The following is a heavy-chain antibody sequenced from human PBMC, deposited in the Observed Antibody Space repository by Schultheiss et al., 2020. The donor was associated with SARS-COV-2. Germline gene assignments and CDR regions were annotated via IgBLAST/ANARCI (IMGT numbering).Heavy chain of an antibody. Sequence: GGSLRLSCAASGFTFTDAWMNWVRQAPGKGLEWVSGISGSGGSTIYADSVKGRFTISRDNSKNMLYLQMNSLRVEDTAVYYCAKEVRSSGWPLDVWGQGTTVTVSS. CDR2: ISGSGGST. CDR3: AKEVRSSGWPLDV. V-gene: IGHV3-23*01. J-gene: IGHJ6*02. CDR1: GFTFTDAW. D-gene: IGHD6-19*01.